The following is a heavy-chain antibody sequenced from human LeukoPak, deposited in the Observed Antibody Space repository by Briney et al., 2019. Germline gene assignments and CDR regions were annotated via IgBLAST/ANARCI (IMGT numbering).Heavy chain of an antibody. CDR3: ATYIAGRGGLGS. Sequence: SETLSLTCSVSGGSVSSANYHWSWIRQPAGKGLEWIGQIRTSWPTNYNPSLRSRVSISIDTSKNQFSLTLSSVTAEDTAMYYCATYIAGRGGLGSWGQGILVTVSS. V-gene: IGHV4-61*09. CDR1: GGSVSSANYH. D-gene: IGHD3/OR15-3a*01. CDR2: IRTSWPT. J-gene: IGHJ5*02.